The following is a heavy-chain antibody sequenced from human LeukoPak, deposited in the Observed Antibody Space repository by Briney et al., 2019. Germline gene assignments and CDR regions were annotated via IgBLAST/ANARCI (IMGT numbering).Heavy chain of an antibody. D-gene: IGHD5-18*01. Sequence: GGSLRLSCAAFGFTFSDYYMSWIRQAPGKGLEWVSYISSSSSTIYYADSVKGRFTISRDNAKNSLYLQMNSLRDEDTAVYYCARDLPRGYSYGYYDYYYGTDVWGQGTTVTVSS. CDR3: ARDLPRGYSYGYYDYYYGTDV. CDR2: ISSSSSTI. CDR1: GFTFSDYY. J-gene: IGHJ6*02. V-gene: IGHV3-11*04.